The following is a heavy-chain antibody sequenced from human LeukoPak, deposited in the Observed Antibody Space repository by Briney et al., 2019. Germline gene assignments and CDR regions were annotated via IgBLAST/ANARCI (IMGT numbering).Heavy chain of an antibody. V-gene: IGHV4-39*01. CDR3: AKVPGYDISGMYYYYMDV. CDR2: IYYSGNT. D-gene: IGHD3-9*01. CDR1: GVSISSSNSY. J-gene: IGHJ6*03. Sequence: SETLSLTCTVSGVSISSSNSYWGWIRQPPGKGLEWIGSIYYSGNTYYNASLKSQVSISIDTSKNQISLNLTSVTAADTAVYYCAKVPGYDISGMYYYYMDVWGKGTTVTISS.